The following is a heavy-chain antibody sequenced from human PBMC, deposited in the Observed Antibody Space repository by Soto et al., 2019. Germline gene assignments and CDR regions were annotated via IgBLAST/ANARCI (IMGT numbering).Heavy chain of an antibody. V-gene: IGHV1-3*05. CDR2: INAGNGNT. CDR1: GYTFTVYA. J-gene: IGHJ4*02. CDR3: ARAVAVPADFDY. D-gene: IGHD6-19*01. Sequence: QVQLVQSGAEEKKPGASVKVSCKASGYTFTVYAMHWVRQAPGQRLEWMGWINAGNGNTKYSRKFQGRVTITRDTAASTAYMALSSLRSEDTAVYYCARAVAVPADFDYWGQGTLVTVSS.